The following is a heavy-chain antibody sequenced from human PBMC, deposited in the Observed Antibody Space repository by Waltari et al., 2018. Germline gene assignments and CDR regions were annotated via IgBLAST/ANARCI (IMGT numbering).Heavy chain of an antibody. J-gene: IGHJ4*02. Sequence: EVQVVESGGGLVQPGGSLRLSCAASGFTVSSNYMMWVRQPPGKGLEWVSTIYSGCRTYYADSLRGRFTISRDNSKNTLYLQMNSLTPEDSAVYYCARELPSGGGVGDYWGQGTLVTVSS. CDR1: GFTVSSNY. D-gene: IGHD3-16*01. CDR3: ARELPSGGGVGDY. V-gene: IGHV3-66*02. CDR2: IYSGCRT.